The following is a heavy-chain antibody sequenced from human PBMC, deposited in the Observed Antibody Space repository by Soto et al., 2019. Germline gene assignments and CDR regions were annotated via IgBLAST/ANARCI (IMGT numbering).Heavy chain of an antibody. CDR1: GFTFSSYT. V-gene: IGHV3-30-3*01. J-gene: IGHJ4*02. D-gene: IGHD5-18*01. CDR2: ISYDGSNK. CDR3: ARSSGYTYGAFDY. Sequence: QVQLVESGGGVVQPGRSLRLSCAASGFTFSSYTMHWVRQAPGKGLEWVAIISYDGSNKYFADSVKGRFTISRDNSKNTLYLHMNSLRSEDTAVYYCARSSGYTYGAFDYWGQGTLVTVSS.